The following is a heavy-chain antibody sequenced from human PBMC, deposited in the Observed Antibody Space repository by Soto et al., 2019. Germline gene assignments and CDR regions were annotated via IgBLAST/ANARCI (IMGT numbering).Heavy chain of an antibody. Sequence: QVQLVQSGAEVKKPGSSVKVSCKASGGTFSSYAISWVRQAPGQGLEWMGGIIPIFGTANYAQKFQGRVTISPEEFTSPAYIELKKLRSEGQGVYYCASARVGYCSGGSCYTYYYGMDVWGQGTTVTVSS. J-gene: IGHJ6*02. V-gene: IGHV1-69*01. CDR2: IIPIFGTA. CDR1: GGTFSSYA. D-gene: IGHD2-15*01. CDR3: ASARVGYCSGGSCYTYYYGMDV.